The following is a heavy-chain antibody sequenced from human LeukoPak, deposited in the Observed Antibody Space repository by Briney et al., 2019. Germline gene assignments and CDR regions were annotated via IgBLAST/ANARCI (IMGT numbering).Heavy chain of an antibody. Sequence: ASVKVSCKASGYTFTSYDINRVRQATGQGLEWMGWMNPNSGNTGYAQKFQGRATMTRNTSISTAYMELSSLRSEDTAVYYCARGQSPFWSGYYWHTDPWGQGTLVTVSS. CDR2: MNPNSGNT. CDR3: ARGQSPFWSGYYWHTDP. CDR1: GYTFTSYD. D-gene: IGHD3-3*01. V-gene: IGHV1-8*01. J-gene: IGHJ5*02.